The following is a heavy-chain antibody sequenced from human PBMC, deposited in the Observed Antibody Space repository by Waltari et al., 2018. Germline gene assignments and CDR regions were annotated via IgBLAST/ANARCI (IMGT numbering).Heavy chain of an antibody. CDR3: ARHGTRITMTSSFHY. J-gene: IGHJ4*02. CDR2: IYHSGST. Sequence: QVQLQESGPGLVKPSETLSLTCVVSGYSISSGYYWGWIRQPPGKGLERIGSIYHSGSTYHNPSLKSRVTMSIDTSRNQFSLKLTSVTAADTAVYYCARHGTRITMTSSFHYWGQGTLVTVSS. CDR1: GYSISSGYY. D-gene: IGHD3-3*01. V-gene: IGHV4-38-2*01.